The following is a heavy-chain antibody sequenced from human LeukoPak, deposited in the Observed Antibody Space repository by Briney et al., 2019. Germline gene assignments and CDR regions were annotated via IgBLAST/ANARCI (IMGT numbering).Heavy chain of an antibody. J-gene: IGHJ4*02. V-gene: IGHV4-34*01. CDR3: ARHYYGDYYFDH. Sequence: SETLSLTCAVYGGSFSGYYWSWIRQPPGKGLEWIGEINHSGSTNYNPSLKSRVTISVDTSKNQFSLKLSSVTAADTAVYYCARHYYGDYYFDHWGQGTLVTVSS. D-gene: IGHD4-17*01. CDR2: INHSGST. CDR1: GGSFSGYY.